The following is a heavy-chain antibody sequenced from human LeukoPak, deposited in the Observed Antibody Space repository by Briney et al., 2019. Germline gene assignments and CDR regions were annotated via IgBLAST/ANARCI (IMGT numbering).Heavy chain of an antibody. Sequence: GGSLRLSCAASGFTFSSYAMSWVRQAPGKGLEWVSAISGSGGSTYYADSVKGRFTISRDNSKNTLYLQMNSLRAEDTAVYYCAKASGRGMVRGVIPFDYWGQGTLVTVSS. CDR2: ISGSGGST. CDR3: AKASGRGMVRGVIPFDY. CDR1: GFTFSSYA. D-gene: IGHD3-10*01. V-gene: IGHV3-23*01. J-gene: IGHJ4*02.